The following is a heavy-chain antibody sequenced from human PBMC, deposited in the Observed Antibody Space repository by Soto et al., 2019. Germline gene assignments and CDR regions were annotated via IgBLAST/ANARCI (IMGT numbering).Heavy chain of an antibody. V-gene: IGHV1-69*13. J-gene: IGHJ6*02. CDR3: ARSSSSSYYYYGMDV. CDR2: IIPIFGTA. Sequence: YSVKVSCKASGYTFTSYDINWGRQAPGQGLEWMGGIIPIFGTANYAQKFQGRVTITADESTSTAYMELSSLRSEDTAVYYCARSSSSSYYYYGMDVWGQGTTVTVSS. D-gene: IGHD6-6*01. CDR1: GYTFTSYD.